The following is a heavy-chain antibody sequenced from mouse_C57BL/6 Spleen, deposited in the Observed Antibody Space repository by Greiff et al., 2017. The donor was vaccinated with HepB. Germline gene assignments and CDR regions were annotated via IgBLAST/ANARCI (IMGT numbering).Heavy chain of an antibody. CDR3: ARKLGPFYYAMDY. CDR2: IDPSDSYT. J-gene: IGHJ4*01. CDR1: GYTFTSYW. Sequence: QVQLQQPGAELVKPGASVKLSCKASGYTFTSYWMQWVKQRPGQGLEWIGEIDPSDSYTNYNQKFKGKATLTVDSSSSTAYMQLSSLTSEDSAVYYCARKLGPFYYAMDYWGQGTSVTVSS. V-gene: IGHV1-50*01. D-gene: IGHD4-1*01.